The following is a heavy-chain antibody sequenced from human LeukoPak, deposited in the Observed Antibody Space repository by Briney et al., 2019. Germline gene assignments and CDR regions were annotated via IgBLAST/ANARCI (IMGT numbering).Heavy chain of an antibody. V-gene: IGHV3-43*02. D-gene: IGHD7-27*01. CDR1: GFTFDDYA. J-gene: IGHJ5*02. Sequence: AGGSLRLSCAASGFTFDDYAIHWVRQVRGKVVEWVSLISGDGFSTYYADSVKGRFTISRDNSKNSLYLQMNSLRTEDTALYYCAKDLGPSGAGWFDPWGQGTLVTVSS. CDR2: ISGDGFST. CDR3: AKDLGPSGAGWFDP.